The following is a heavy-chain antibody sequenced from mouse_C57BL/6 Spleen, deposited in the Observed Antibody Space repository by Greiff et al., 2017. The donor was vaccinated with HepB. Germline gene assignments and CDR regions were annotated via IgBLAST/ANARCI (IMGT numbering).Heavy chain of an antibody. J-gene: IGHJ4*01. D-gene: IGHD1-1*01. CDR1: GYTFTSYG. Sequence: VQLQQSGAELARPGASVKLSCKASGYTFTSYGISWVKQRTGQGLEWIGEIYPRSGNTYYNEKFKGKATLTADKSSSTAYMELRSLTSEDSAVYFCARKGITTVVDYYAMVYWGQGTSVTVSS. V-gene: IGHV1-81*01. CDR2: IYPRSGNT. CDR3: ARKGITTVVDYYAMVY.